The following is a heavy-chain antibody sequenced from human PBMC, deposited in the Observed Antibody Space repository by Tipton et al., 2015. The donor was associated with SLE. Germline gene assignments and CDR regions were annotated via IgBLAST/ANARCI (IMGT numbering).Heavy chain of an antibody. CDR3: VTNMDYLVSVSTLEY. CDR1: GFDFDDYA. D-gene: IGHD2-2*01. J-gene: IGHJ4*02. V-gene: IGHV3-9*01. Sequence: LSLTCAASGFDFDDYAMHWVRQAPGKGLEWVSSISWDSDSKYYADSVKGRFTISRDNGKSALYLHMNGLRPEDTALYYCVTNMDYLVSVSTLEYWGQGILVTVSS. CDR2: ISWDSDSK.